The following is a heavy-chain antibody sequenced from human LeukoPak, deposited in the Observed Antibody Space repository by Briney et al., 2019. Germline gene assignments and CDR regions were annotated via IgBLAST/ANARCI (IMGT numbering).Heavy chain of an antibody. Sequence: NPGGSLRLSCATSGFTFSSYAINWVRQAPGKGLEWVSAISGSGGSTYYADSVKGRFTISRDNSKNTLYLQMNSLRAEDTAVYYCALLQITIFGVGRTGPLVDYWGQGTLVTVSS. D-gene: IGHD3-3*01. CDR2: ISGSGGST. V-gene: IGHV3-23*01. J-gene: IGHJ4*02. CDR3: ALLQITIFGVGRTGPLVDY. CDR1: GFTFSSYA.